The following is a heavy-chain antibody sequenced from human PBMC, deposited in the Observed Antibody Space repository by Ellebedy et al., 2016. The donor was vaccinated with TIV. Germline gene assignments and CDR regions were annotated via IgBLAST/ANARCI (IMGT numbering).Heavy chain of an antibody. V-gene: IGHV3-7*03. J-gene: IGHJ6*02. D-gene: IGHD3-22*01. CDR3: VRDGAYGDYSPGYYGMDV. Sequence: GESLKISCAASGFTFNSYWMSWVRQGPGKGLEWVANINQDGSRIYYVDSVKGRFTISRDKAKNSVYLRMNTLRVDDTAVYHCVRDGAYGDYSPGYYGMDVWGQGTTVTVSS. CDR1: GFTFNSYW. CDR2: INQDGSRI.